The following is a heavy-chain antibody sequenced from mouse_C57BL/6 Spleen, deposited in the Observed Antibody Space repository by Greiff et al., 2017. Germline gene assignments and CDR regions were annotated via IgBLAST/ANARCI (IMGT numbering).Heavy chain of an antibody. D-gene: IGHD1-1*01. J-gene: IGHJ1*03. CDR1: GFTFSSYT. V-gene: IGHV5-9*01. Sequence: EVKLVESGGGLVKPGGSLKLSCAASGFTFSSYTMSWVRQTPEKRLEWVATISGGGGNTYYPDSVKGRFTISRDNAKNTLYLQMSSLRSEDTALYYCARGNYYGSSYDWYFDVWGTGTTVTVSS. CDR2: ISGGGGNT. CDR3: ARGNYYGSSYDWYFDV.